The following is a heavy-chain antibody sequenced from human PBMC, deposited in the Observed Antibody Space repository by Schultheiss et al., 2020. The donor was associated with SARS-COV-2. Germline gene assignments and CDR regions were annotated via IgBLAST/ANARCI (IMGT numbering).Heavy chain of an antibody. CDR3: ARIYCSSTSCYNEEKYFQH. J-gene: IGHJ1*01. D-gene: IGHD2-2*02. CDR2: INPNSGGT. CDR1: GYTFTSYY. V-gene: IGHV1-2*02. Sequence: ASVKVSCKASGYTFTSYYMHWVRQAPGQGLDWMGWINPNSGGTNYAQKFQGRVTMTRDTSISTAYMELSRLRSDDTAVYYCARIYCSSTSCYNEEKYFQHWGQGTLVTVSS.